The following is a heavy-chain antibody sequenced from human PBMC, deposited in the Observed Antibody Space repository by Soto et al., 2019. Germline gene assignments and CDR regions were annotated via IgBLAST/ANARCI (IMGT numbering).Heavy chain of an antibody. J-gene: IGHJ6*03. D-gene: IGHD3-10*01. CDR3: AKRTDYGSGSYYPIYYMDV. CDR1: GFTVSSYA. Sequence: GGSLRLSCAASGFTVSSYAMSWVRQAPGKGLEWVSAISGSGGSTYYADSVKGRFTISRYNSKNQLYLQMNSLRAEDTAVYYCAKRTDYGSGSYYPIYYMDVWGKGTTVTVSS. CDR2: ISGSGGST. V-gene: IGHV3-23*01.